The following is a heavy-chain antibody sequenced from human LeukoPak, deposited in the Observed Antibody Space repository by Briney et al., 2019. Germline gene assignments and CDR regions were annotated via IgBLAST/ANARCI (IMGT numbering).Heavy chain of an antibody. CDR1: GGSITGYH. V-gene: IGHV4-4*08. CDR2: IYRSETT. CDR3: ARRNDFDI. J-gene: IGHJ3*02. Sequence: PSETLSLTCTVSGGSITGYHWSWIRQPPGKGLEWIGYIYRSETTEYKPSLKSRVTISADTSKNQFSLKLTSVTAADTAIYYCARRNDFDIWGQGTMVTVSS.